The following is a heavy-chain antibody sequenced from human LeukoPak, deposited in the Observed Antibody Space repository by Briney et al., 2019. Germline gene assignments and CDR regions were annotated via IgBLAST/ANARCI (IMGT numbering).Heavy chain of an antibody. V-gene: IGHV4-59*01. J-gene: IGHJ1*01. Sequence: SETLSLTCTVSGVSLSSYYWSWIRQPPGKGLEWIGYIYYSGSTNYNPSLKSRVTISVDTTKNQLSLKLRSVSAADTAGYDWAGGIAVAGIPCWGQGTLVTVSS. D-gene: IGHD6-19*01. CDR2: IYYSGST. CDR3: AGGIAVAGIPC. CDR1: GVSLSSYY.